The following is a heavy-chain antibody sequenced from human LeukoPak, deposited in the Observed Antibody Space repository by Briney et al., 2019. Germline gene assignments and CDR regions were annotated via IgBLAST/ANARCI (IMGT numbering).Heavy chain of an antibody. CDR3: ATPIAAAGTGFDY. CDR1: GGSISSSNYY. CDR2: IYYSGST. D-gene: IGHD6-13*01. J-gene: IGHJ4*02. Sequence: PSETLSLTCTVSGGSISSSNYYWGWIRQPPGKGLEWIGSIYYSGSTYYNPSLKSRVTISVDTSKNQFSLKLSSVTAADTAVYYCATPIAAAGTGFDYWGQGTLVTVSS. V-gene: IGHV4-39*01.